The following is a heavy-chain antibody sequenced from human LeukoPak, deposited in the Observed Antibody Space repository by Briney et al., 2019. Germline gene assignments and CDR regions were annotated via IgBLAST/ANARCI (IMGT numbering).Heavy chain of an antibody. J-gene: IGHJ6*02. CDR2: IYRGDDGGDT. CDR1: GYTVSNKY. D-gene: IGHD2-15*01. Sequence: GGSLRLSCAASGYTVSNKYMSWVRQAPGKGLEWVSGIYRGDDGGDTSYMDSVKSRFTISRDNSKNTLYLQMNSLRAEDTAVYYGARGRGWYYGMDVWGQGTTVTVSS. V-gene: IGHV3-53*01. CDR3: ARGRGWYYGMDV.